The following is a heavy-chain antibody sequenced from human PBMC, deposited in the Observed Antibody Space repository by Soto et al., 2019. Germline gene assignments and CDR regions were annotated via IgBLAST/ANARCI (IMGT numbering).Heavy chain of an antibody. Sequence: ASVKVSCKVSGYTLTELSMHWVRQAPGKGLEWMGGFDPEDGETIYAQKFQGRVTMTEDTSTDTAYMELSSLRSEDTAVYYCATDANYYFWGDYYGWFYPCGQGTLVTVSS. V-gene: IGHV1-24*01. CDR1: GYTLTELS. J-gene: IGHJ5*02. CDR2: FDPEDGET. D-gene: IGHD3-3*01. CDR3: ATDANYYFWGDYYGWFYP.